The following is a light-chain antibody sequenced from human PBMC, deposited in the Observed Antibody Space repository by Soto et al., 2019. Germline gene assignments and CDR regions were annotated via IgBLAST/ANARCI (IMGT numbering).Light chain of an antibody. CDR2: EVS. CDR3: SSYTSSNTLVV. CDR1: SSDVGGYNY. V-gene: IGLV2-14*01. J-gene: IGLJ1*01. Sequence: QSALTQPASVSGSPGQSITISCTGTSSDVGGYNYVSWYQQHPGKAPKLMIYEVSNRPSGVSNRFSGSKSGNTASLTISGLQAEDEADYYCSSYTSSNTLVVFGTGTMLTVL.